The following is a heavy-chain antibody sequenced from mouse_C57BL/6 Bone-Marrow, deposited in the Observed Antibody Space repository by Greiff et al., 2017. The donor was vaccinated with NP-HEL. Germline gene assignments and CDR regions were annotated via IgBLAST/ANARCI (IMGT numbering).Heavy chain of an antibody. V-gene: IGHV1-15*01. CDR3: TRDGYYGSSSFAY. CDR2: IDPETGGT. Sequence: SGAELVRPGASVTLSCKASGYTFTDYEMHWVKQTPVHGLEWIGAIDPETGGTAYNQKFKGKAILTADKSSSTAYMELRSLTSEDSAVYYCTRDGYYGSSSFAYWGQGTLVTVSA. CDR1: GYTFTDYE. D-gene: IGHD1-1*01. J-gene: IGHJ3*01.